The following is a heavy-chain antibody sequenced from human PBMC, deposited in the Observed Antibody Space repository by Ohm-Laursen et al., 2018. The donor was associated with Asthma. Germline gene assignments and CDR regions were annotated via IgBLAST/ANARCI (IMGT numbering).Heavy chain of an antibody. CDR2: ISGTGGRT. D-gene: IGHD3-16*02. Sequence: GSLRLSCTASGFTFSNYAMSWVRQGPGKGLEWVSVISGTGGRTYLADSMKGRFTMSRDNSKNTVSLQMNSLRAEDRAVYFCAKTRDDDVWGSYRSGHFDNWGQGTLVTVSS. J-gene: IGHJ4*02. V-gene: IGHV3-23*01. CDR3: AKTRDDDVWGSYRSGHFDN. CDR1: GFTFSNYA.